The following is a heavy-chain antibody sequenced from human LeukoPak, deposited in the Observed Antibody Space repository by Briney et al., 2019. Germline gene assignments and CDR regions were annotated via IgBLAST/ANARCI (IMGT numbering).Heavy chain of an antibody. D-gene: IGHD3-22*01. V-gene: IGHV3-23*01. Sequence: GGSLRLSCAASGFTFSSYAMHWVRQAPGKGLEWVSAISGSGGSTYYADSVKGRFTISRDNSKNTLHLQMNSLRAEDTAVYYCAKGGTYYYDRSGYYSYWGQGTLVTVSS. CDR3: AKGGTYYYDRSGYYSY. J-gene: IGHJ4*02. CDR2: ISGSGGST. CDR1: GFTFSSYA.